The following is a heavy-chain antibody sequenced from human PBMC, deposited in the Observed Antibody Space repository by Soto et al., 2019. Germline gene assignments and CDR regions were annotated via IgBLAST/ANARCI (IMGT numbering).Heavy chain of an antibody. Sequence: GGSLRLSCAASGFTFSSYSMHWVRQAPGKGLEWVSSIGTRSDIYYADSVKGRFTISRDNAKNSLSLQMNSMTAEDTAVYYCAREETAWPLAYGLDVWGQGTTVTVSS. CDR2: IGTRSDI. V-gene: IGHV3-21*01. CDR3: AREETAWPLAYGLDV. J-gene: IGHJ6*02. CDR1: GFTFSSYS. D-gene: IGHD2-21*02.